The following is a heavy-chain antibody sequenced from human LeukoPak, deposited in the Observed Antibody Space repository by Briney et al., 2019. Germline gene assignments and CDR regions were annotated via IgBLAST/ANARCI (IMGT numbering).Heavy chain of an antibody. J-gene: IGHJ3*02. CDR3: ARADYYDSSGYYYFSGSDAFDI. CDR1: GGSISSSSYY. Sequence: PSETLSLTCTVSGGSISSSSYYWGWIRQPPGKGLEWIGSIYYSGSTYYNPSLKSRVTISVDTSKNQFSLKLSSVTAADTAVYYCARADYYDSSGYYYFSGSDAFDIWGQGTMVTVSS. CDR2: IYYSGST. D-gene: IGHD3-22*01. V-gene: IGHV4-39*07.